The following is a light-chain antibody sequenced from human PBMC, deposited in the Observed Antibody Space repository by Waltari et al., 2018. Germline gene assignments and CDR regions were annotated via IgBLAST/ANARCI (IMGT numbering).Light chain of an antibody. Sequence: DIVMTQSQDSLAVSLGERATINCKSRQSVLFSTNNKNYLAWYQQKTGQPPKLLFYWASTRESGVPDRFSGSGSGTDFTLTISSLQAEDVAVYYCQQYRSTLWTFGQGTRVEIK. V-gene: IGKV4-1*01. CDR1: QSVLFSTNNKNY. CDR3: QQYRSTLWT. CDR2: WAS. J-gene: IGKJ1*01.